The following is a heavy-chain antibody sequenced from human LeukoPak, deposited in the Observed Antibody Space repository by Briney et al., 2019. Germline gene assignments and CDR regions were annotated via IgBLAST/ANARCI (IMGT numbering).Heavy chain of an antibody. CDR2: INPSLGGT. V-gene: IGHV1-2*02. D-gene: IGHD2-2*01. J-gene: IGHJ4*02. CDR3: AREMEANVVVPAAIPN. CDR1: GYSFSGYY. Sequence: GASVKVSCKASGYSFSGYYMHWVRQAPGQGLEWMGWINPSLGGTKYAQNFQGRVTMTRDTSISTAYMELSRLRSDDTAVYYCAREMEANVVVPAAIPNWGQGTLVTVSS.